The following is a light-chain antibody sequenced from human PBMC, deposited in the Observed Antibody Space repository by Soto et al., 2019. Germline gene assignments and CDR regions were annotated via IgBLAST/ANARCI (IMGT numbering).Light chain of an antibody. CDR1: QSVSSSY. V-gene: IGKV3-20*01. CDR2: GAS. Sequence: EIVLTQSPGTLSLSPGERATLSCRASQSVSSSYLAWYQQKPGQAPGLLIYGASSRATGIPDRFSGSGSGTDFTLTISRLEPEDFEVYYCQQYCSSPPRYTFGQGTKLEIK. CDR3: QQYCSSPPRYT. J-gene: IGKJ2*01.